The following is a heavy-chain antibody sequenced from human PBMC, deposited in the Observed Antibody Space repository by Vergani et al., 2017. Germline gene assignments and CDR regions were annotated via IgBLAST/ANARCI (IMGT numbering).Heavy chain of an antibody. CDR3: ARDGTFGGMDV. CDR1: GFTFDDYA. V-gene: IGHV3-48*03. J-gene: IGHJ6*02. CDR2: ISSSGSTI. Sequence: EVQLVESGGGLVQPGRSLRLSCAASGFTFDDYAMHWVRQAPGKGLEWVSYISSSGSTIYYADSVKGRFTISRDNAKNSLYLQMNSLRAEDTAVYYCARDGTFGGMDVWGQGTTVTVSS. D-gene: IGHD1-1*01.